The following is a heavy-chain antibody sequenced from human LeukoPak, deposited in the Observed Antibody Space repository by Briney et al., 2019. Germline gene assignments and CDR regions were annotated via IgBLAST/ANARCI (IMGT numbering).Heavy chain of an antibody. J-gene: IGHJ4*02. CDR2: ISHSGST. V-gene: IGHV4-39*07. D-gene: IGHD3-10*01. Sequence: PSETLSLTCTVSGGSISSSSYSWGWIRQPPGKGLEWIGEISHSGSTNYNPSLKSRVTISVDTSKNQFSLKLSSVTAADTAVYYCARARSLWFGELLNRNDYWGQGTLVSVSS. CDR1: GGSISSSSYS. CDR3: ARARSLWFGELLNRNDY.